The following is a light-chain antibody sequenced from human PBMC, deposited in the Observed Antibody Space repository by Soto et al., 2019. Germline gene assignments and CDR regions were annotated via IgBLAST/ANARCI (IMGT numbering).Light chain of an antibody. J-gene: IGKJ1*01. CDR3: QQTYKTPLT. V-gene: IGKV1-39*01. CDR2: LAS. Sequence: DIQMTQSPSSLSASVGDRVTITCRASQSISNYLNWYQQRPGKAPKLLIYLASSLSSGVPSKFSGSGSGTDFTLTISVLXXXXXXTYYCQQTYKTPLTFGXGXXXEI. CDR1: QSISNY.